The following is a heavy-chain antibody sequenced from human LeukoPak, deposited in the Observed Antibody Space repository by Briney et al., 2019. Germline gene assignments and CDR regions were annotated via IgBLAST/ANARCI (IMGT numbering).Heavy chain of an antibody. J-gene: IGHJ4*02. CDR3: AKETDEFGGFILIAS. CDR2: ISGSGGST. D-gene: IGHD3-16*01. V-gene: IGHV3-23*01. CDR1: GFTFSSYA. Sequence: PGGSLRLSCAASGFTFSSYAMSWVRQAPGKGLEWVSAISGSGGSTYYADSVKGRFTISRDNSKNTLYLQMNSLRAEDTAGYYCAKETDEFGGFILIASWGRGPLVPASS.